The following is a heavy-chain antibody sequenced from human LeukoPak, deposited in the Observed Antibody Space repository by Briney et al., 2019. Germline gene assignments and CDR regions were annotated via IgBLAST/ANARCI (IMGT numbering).Heavy chain of an antibody. Sequence: ASVKVSCKASGYTFTDYFIHWVRQAPGQGLEWMGWLNPYSGATNFALSFRGRVTMTRDTSTSTVYMELSSLRSEDTAVYYCARGGPAGDFIVVAPTNNAFDIWGQGTMVTVSS. CDR1: GYTFTDYF. J-gene: IGHJ3*02. V-gene: IGHV1-2*02. CDR3: ARGGPAGDFIVVAPTNNAFDI. D-gene: IGHD2-2*01. CDR2: LNPYSGAT.